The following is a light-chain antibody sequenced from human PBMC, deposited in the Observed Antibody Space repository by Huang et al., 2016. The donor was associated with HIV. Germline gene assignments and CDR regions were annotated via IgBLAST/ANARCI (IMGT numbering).Light chain of an antibody. CDR2: KAS. J-gene: IGKJ5*01. Sequence: DIQMTQSPSTLSASVGDRVTITCRASQSISNWLAWYKQKPGKAPKLLIYKASSLESGVPSRFSGSGSGTEFTVTISSLQPDDSANYYCQQYNSYPITFGQGTRLEIK. CDR3: QQYNSYPIT. V-gene: IGKV1-5*03. CDR1: QSISNW.